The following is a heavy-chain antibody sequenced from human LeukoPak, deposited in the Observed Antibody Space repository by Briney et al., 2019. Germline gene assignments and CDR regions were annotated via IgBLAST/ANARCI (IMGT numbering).Heavy chain of an antibody. Sequence: SETLSLTCAVSGGSFSGYYWNWIRQPPGKGLEWIGEIDHSGSTNYNPSLKSRVTILVDTSKNLFSLNLATVTAADTAIYFCARSEINDYMNFWGQGLQVIVSS. CDR1: GGSFSGYY. J-gene: IGHJ4*02. D-gene: IGHD3/OR15-3a*01. CDR3: ARSEINDYMNF. V-gene: IGHV4-34*01. CDR2: IDHSGST.